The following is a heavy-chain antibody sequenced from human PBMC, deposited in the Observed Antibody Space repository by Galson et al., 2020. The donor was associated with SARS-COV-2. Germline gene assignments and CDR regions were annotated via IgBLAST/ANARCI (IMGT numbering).Heavy chain of an antibody. V-gene: IGHV3-48*03. Sequence: GESLKISCAASGFTFSSYEMNWVRQAPGKGLEWVSYISSSGSTIYYADSVKGRFTISRDNAKNSLYLQMNSLRAEDTAVYYCARGEFGHYYGSGSYYNRPNWFDPWGQGTLVTVSS. CDR2: ISSSGSTI. D-gene: IGHD3-10*01. J-gene: IGHJ5*02. CDR1: GFTFSSYE. CDR3: ARGEFGHYYGSGSYYNRPNWFDP.